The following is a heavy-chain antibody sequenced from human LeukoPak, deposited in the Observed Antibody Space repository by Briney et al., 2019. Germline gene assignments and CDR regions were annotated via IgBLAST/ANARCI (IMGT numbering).Heavy chain of an antibody. CDR2: ISSSSSYI. D-gene: IGHD1-26*01. CDR1: SSYS. Sequence: SSYSMNMDKQAPGKGLEWVSSISSSSSYIYYADSVKGRFTISRDNAQNSLYLQTNSLRAEHTAVYYCARVVVGATSWFDPWGQGTLVTVSS. CDR3: ARVVVGATSWFDP. V-gene: IGHV3-21*01. J-gene: IGHJ5*02.